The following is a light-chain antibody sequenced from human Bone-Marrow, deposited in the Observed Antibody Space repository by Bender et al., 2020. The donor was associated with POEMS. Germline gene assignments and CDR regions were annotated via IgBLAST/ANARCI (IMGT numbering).Light chain of an antibody. J-gene: IGLJ3*02. Sequence: QSALTQPASLSGSPGQSITISCTGTSDDVGGYDYVSWYQQHPGKAPKLIIYGVSKRPSGVPDRFSGSKSGTSASLAITGLQSDDEAIYFCVAWDASLNGWVFGGGTKLTVL. V-gene: IGLV2-14*01. CDR3: VAWDASLNGWV. CDR2: GVS. CDR1: SDDVGGYDY.